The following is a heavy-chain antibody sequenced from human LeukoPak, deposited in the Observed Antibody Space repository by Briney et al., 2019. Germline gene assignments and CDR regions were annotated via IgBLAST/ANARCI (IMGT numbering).Heavy chain of an antibody. CDR2: ISGSGGST. V-gene: IGHV3-23*01. J-gene: IGHJ5*02. D-gene: IGHD3-22*01. Sequence: GGSLRLSCAASGFTFSSYAMSWVRQAPGKGLEWVSAISGSGGSTYYADSVKGRFTISRDNSKNTLYLQMNSLGAEDTAVYYCASQSSGYLNWFDPWGQGTLVTVSS. CDR1: GFTFSSYA. CDR3: ASQSSGYLNWFDP.